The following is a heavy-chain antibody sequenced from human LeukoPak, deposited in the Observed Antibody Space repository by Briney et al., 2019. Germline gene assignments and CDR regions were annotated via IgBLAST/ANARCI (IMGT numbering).Heavy chain of an antibody. Sequence: GGSLRLSCAASGFTFSSYAMSWVRQAPGKGLEWVSAISGSGGSTYYADSVKGRFTISRDNSKNTLYLQMNSLRAEDTAVYYCARDLTPGIAVAFDYWGQGTLVTVSS. V-gene: IGHV3-23*01. CDR1: GFTFSSYA. D-gene: IGHD6-19*01. J-gene: IGHJ4*02. CDR2: ISGSGGST. CDR3: ARDLTPGIAVAFDY.